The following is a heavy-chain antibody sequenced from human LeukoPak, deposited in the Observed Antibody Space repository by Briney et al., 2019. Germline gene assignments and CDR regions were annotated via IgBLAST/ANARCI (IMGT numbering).Heavy chain of an antibody. D-gene: IGHD5-12*01. V-gene: IGHV4-34*01. J-gene: IGHJ5*02. CDR3: AREVGWRWLHPGWFDP. Sequence: SETLSLTCAVYGGSFSGYYWSWIRQPPGKGLEWIGEINHSGSTNYNPSLKSRVTISVGTSKNQFSLKLSSVTAADTAVYYRAREVGWRWLHPGWFDPWGQGTLVTVSS. CDR2: INHSGST. CDR1: GGSFSGYY.